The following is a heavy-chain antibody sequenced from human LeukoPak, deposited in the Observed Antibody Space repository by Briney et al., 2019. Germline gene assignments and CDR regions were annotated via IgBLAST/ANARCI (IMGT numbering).Heavy chain of an antibody. CDR1: GYTFTGYY. D-gene: IGHD6-19*01. CDR2: INPKSGGT. V-gene: IGHV1-2*02. J-gene: IGHJ4*02. CDR3: ARHYTSGWYSD. Sequence: ASVNVSCKASGYTFTGYYMHWVRQAPGQGLEWMGWINPKSGGTNYAQKFQGRVTMTRDTSISTAYMELSGLRSDDTAVYYCARHYTSGWYSDWGQGTLVTVSS.